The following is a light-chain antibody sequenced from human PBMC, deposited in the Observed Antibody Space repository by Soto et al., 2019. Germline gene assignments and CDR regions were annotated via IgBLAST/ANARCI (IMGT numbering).Light chain of an antibody. Sequence: EIVLTQSPATLSLSPGERATLSCRASQSVSSYLAWYQQKPGQAPRLLIYDASNMATGIPARFSGSGSGTDSTLTISSLEPEDLAVYYCQQRSNWPAFGQRTRLEIK. CDR2: DAS. V-gene: IGKV3-11*01. CDR1: QSVSSY. CDR3: QQRSNWPA. J-gene: IGKJ5*01.